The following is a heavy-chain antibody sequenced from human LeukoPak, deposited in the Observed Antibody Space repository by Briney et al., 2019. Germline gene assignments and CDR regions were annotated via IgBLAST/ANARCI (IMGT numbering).Heavy chain of an antibody. Sequence: SETLSLTCAVYGGSFSGYYWSWIRQPPGKGLEWIGEINHSGSTNYNPSLKSRVTISVDTSKNQFSLKLSSVTAADTAVYYCARGRGVLRFLEWLGNWFDPWGQGTLVTVSS. J-gene: IGHJ5*02. CDR3: ARGRGVLRFLEWLGNWFDP. D-gene: IGHD3-3*01. CDR1: GGSFSGYY. CDR2: INHSGST. V-gene: IGHV4-34*01.